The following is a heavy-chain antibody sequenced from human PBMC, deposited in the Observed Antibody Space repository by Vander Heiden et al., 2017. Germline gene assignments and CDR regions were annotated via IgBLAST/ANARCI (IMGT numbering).Heavy chain of an antibody. CDR1: GFTFSSYG. CDR2: IWYDGSNK. D-gene: IGHD4-17*01. V-gene: IGHV3-33*01. Sequence: QVQLVESGGGVVQPGRSLRLSCAASGFTFSSYGMHWVRQAPGKGLEWVAVIWYDGSNKYYADSVKGRFTISRDNSKNTLYLQMNSLRAEDTAVYYCARGHDYGDYEGAFDIWGQGTMVTVSS. J-gene: IGHJ3*02. CDR3: ARGHDYGDYEGAFDI.